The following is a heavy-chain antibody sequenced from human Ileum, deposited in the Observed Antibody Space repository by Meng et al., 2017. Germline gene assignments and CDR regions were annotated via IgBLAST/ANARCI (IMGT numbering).Heavy chain of an antibody. V-gene: IGHV4-61*08. CDR2: AGT. CDR3: ARDHWGSLDY. CDR1: GGSFSTSDYQ. Sequence: VTRKAPGSGLLRRSATLALICAVSGGSFSTSDYQWGWIRQPPGKGLEWIGYAGTNYNPSLKSRVTISVDTSKRQFSLKLTSVTAADTAVYYCARDHWGSLDYWGQGILVTVSS. J-gene: IGHJ4*02. D-gene: IGHD7-27*01.